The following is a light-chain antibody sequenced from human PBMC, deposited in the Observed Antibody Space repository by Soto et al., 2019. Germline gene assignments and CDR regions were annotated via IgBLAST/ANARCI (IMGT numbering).Light chain of an antibody. CDR2: EVS. CDR3: SSYTSSGTYV. Sequence: QSVLTQPASVSGSPGQSITISCTGTSSDVGGYNYVSWYQQHPGKAPKLMIYEVSNRPSGVSNRLSGSKSGNTASLTISGLQAEDEADYYCSSYTSSGTYVFGTGTKLTVL. CDR1: SSDVGGYNY. J-gene: IGLJ1*01. V-gene: IGLV2-14*01.